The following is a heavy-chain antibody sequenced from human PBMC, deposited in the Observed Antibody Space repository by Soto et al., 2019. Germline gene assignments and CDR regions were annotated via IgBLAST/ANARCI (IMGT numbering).Heavy chain of an antibody. D-gene: IGHD3-22*01. CDR1: GYSVAGYW. CDR3: ARQIYDSDTGPNFQYYFDS. J-gene: IGHJ4*02. Sequence: GESLKISCKGSGYSVAGYWITWVRQKPGKGLEWMGRIDPSDSQTYYSPSFRGHVTISATKSITTVFLQWSSLRASDTAMYYCARQIYDSDTGPNFQYYFDSWGQGTPVPFSS. CDR2: IDPSDSQT. V-gene: IGHV5-10-1*01.